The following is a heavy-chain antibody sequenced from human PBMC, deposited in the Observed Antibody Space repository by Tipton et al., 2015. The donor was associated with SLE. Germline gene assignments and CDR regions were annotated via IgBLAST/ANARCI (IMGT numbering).Heavy chain of an antibody. Sequence: LRLFCTVSGGSITSSSYYWGWIRQPPGKGLEWIGSLYYRGSTFYNPSLESRVAISVDTSKSRFSLNLNSVTAADTAVYFCARLSYGSKVYGGNFDSSYYMDVWGKGTTVTVSS. CDR1: GGSITSSSYY. J-gene: IGHJ6*03. CDR3: ARLSYGSKVYGGNFDSSYYMDV. CDR2: LYYRGST. V-gene: IGHV4-39*07. D-gene: IGHD4-23*01.